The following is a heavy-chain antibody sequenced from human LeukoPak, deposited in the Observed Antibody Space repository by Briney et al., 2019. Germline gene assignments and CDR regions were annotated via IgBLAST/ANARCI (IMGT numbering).Heavy chain of an antibody. J-gene: IGHJ5*02. Sequence: PGGSLRLSCAASGFTFSSYAMSWVRQAPGKGLEWVSAISGSGGSTYYADSVKGRFTISRDNSKNTLYLQMNSLRAEDTAVYYCAKRRWDSSGYPNWFDPSGQGTLVTVSS. D-gene: IGHD3-22*01. V-gene: IGHV3-23*01. CDR2: ISGSGGST. CDR1: GFTFSSYA. CDR3: AKRRWDSSGYPNWFDP.